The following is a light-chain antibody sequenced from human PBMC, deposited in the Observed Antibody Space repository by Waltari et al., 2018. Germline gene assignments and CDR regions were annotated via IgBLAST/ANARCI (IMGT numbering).Light chain of an antibody. Sequence: EILLTQSPATLSVSPGERVTLPSRASQSVSSNLAWYQQNPGQAPRLLIYGASTRATGIPARFSGSGSGTEFTLAISSLQSEDFAVYFCQENNNWPPVWTFGQGTNVEIK. CDR3: QENNNWPPVWT. V-gene: IGKV3-15*01. CDR1: QSVSSN. CDR2: GAS. J-gene: IGKJ1*01.